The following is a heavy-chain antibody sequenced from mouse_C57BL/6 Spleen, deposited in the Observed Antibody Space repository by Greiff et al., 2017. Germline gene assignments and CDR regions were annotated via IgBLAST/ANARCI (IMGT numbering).Heavy chain of an antibody. V-gene: IGHV1-76*01. J-gene: IGHJ4*01. D-gene: IGHD1-1*01. CDR1: GYTFTDYY. CDR3: ARQHYGSRFPFYAMDY. Sequence: QVQLKESGAELVRPGASVKLSCKASGYTFTDYYINWVKQRPGQGLEWIARIYPGSGNPYYNEKFKGKATLTAAKSSSTAYMQLSSLTSEDSAVXFCARQHYGSRFPFYAMDYWGQGTSVTVSS. CDR2: IYPGSGNP.